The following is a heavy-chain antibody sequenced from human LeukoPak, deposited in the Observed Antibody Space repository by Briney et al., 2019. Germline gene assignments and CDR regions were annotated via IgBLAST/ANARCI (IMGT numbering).Heavy chain of an antibody. CDR1: GFKFSSFW. V-gene: IGHV3-7*01. CDR2: IKQDGSEK. Sequence: GGSLRLSCEASGFKFSSFWMSWVRQTPEKGLEWVANIKQDGSEKHYLDSVEGRFSISRDNAEKSISLQMNSLRVEDTANYCVRDLTLVRQGNFDYWGQGTLVTVSS. CDR3: VRDLTLVRQGNFDY. J-gene: IGHJ4*02. D-gene: IGHD3-10*01.